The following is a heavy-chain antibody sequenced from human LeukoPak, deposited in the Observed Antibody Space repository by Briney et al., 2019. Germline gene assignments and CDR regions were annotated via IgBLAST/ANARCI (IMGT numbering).Heavy chain of an antibody. V-gene: IGHV3-23*01. J-gene: IGHJ4*02. D-gene: IGHD5-12*01. Sequence: GGSLRLSCAASGFTFSSYAMNWVRQTPGKGLEWVSGLSGSGRGGSTYYAASVKGRFTISRENSKNTLYLEVIRLTPEDSAVYYCAKDDAWLRFGDWGQGILVTVSS. CDR1: GFTFSSYA. CDR3: AKDDAWLRFGD. CDR2: LSGSGRGGST.